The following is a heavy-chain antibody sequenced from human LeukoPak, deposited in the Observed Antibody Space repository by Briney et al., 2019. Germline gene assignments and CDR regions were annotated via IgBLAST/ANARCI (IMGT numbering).Heavy chain of an antibody. J-gene: IGHJ6*03. CDR2: IYYSGST. Sequence: PSETLSLTCTVSGGSISSSSYYWGWIRQPPGKGLEWIGSIYYSGSTYYNPSLKSRVIISVDTSKNQFSLKLSSVTAADTAVYYCARGVAAAGPGDYYYYYMDVWGKGTTVTVSS. CDR3: ARGVAAAGPGDYYYYYMDV. CDR1: GGSISSSSYY. V-gene: IGHV4-39*07. D-gene: IGHD6-13*01.